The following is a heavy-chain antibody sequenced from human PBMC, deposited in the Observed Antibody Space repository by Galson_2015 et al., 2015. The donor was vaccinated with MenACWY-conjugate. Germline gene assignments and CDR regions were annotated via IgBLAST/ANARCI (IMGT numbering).Heavy chain of an antibody. J-gene: IGHJ4*02. CDR3: ARDAEAQYSSGPSHY. CDR1: GYTFSTYA. Sequence: SVKVSCKASGYTFSTYAMHWVRQAPGQRLEWMGWINPGNGATKYSQRFQGRVTFTWDTSAPTAYMDLSSLRSDDTAIYYCARDAEAQYSSGPSHYWGQGTLVTVSS. D-gene: IGHD6-19*01. V-gene: IGHV1-3*01. CDR2: INPGNGAT.